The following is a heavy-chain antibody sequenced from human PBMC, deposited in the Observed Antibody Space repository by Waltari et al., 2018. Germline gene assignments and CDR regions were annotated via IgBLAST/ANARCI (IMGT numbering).Heavy chain of an antibody. J-gene: IGHJ4*02. CDR1: GFTFSSYE. Sequence: EVQLVESGGGLVQPGGSLRLSCAASGFTFSSYEMNWVRQAPGKGLEWVSYISSRGSTIYYADAVKGRFTISRDNAKNSLYLQMNSLRAEDTAVYYCAREYYYDSSGYYFGFDYWGQGTLVTVSS. CDR3: AREYYYDSSGYYFGFDY. D-gene: IGHD3-22*01. V-gene: IGHV3-48*03. CDR2: ISSRGSTI.